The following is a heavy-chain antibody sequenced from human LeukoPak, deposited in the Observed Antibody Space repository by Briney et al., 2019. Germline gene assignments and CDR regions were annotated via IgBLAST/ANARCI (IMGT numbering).Heavy chain of an antibody. V-gene: IGHV4-34*01. J-gene: IGHJ4*02. CDR2: INHSGGN. CDR1: GGSFSGYY. CDR3: ARTMRQGGYSYGYPAYYLDY. D-gene: IGHD5-18*01. Sequence: SETLSLTCAVYGGSFSGYYGSWIRDPPGKGLEWLGEINHSGGNNNNPSRKSRVTISVDTSKNQFSLKLSSVTAADTAVYYCARTMRQGGYSYGYPAYYLDYWGQGTLVTVSS.